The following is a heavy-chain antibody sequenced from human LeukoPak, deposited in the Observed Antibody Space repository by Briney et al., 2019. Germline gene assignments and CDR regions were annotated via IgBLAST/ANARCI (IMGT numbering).Heavy chain of an antibody. V-gene: IGHV3-7*01. CDR2: IRDDGKEK. Sequence: TGGSLRLSCAASGFTFRDPWMTWVRQAPGKGLEWLANIRDDGKEKFYADSVKGRFTISRDNSENTLSLQMNSLRAEDTAVYYCVRDWRSFYLDFWGQGTPVVVSS. D-gene: IGHD3-3*01. CDR3: VRDWRSFYLDF. J-gene: IGHJ4*02. CDR1: GFTFRDPW.